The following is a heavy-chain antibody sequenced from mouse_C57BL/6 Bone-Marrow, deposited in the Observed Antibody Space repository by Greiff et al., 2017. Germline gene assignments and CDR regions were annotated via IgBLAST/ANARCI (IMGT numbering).Heavy chain of an antibody. CDR1: GFNIKDDS. CDR2: IDPGHGDT. J-gene: IGHJ4*01. Sequence: EVQLQQSGAELVRPGASVKLSCTASGFNIKDDSMHWVKQRPEQGLAWIGWIDPGHGDTEYASKFQGKATITADTSSNTAYLQLSSLTSEDTAVYYCTHDPVAMDYWGQGTSVTVSS. V-gene: IGHV14-4*01. D-gene: IGHD2-12*01. CDR3: THDPVAMDY.